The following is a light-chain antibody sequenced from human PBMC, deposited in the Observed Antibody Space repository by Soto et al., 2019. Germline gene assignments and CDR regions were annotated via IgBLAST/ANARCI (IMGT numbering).Light chain of an antibody. CDR1: SSDVGGYNY. CDR2: DVS. CDR3: CSYAGSYSYVV. J-gene: IGLJ2*01. Sequence: QSALTQPRSVSGSLGQSVTISCTGTSSDVGGYNYVSWYQQHPGKPPKLIIYDVSERPSGVPDRFSGSKSGNTASLTISGLQAEDEADYCCCSYAGSYSYVVFGGGTKLTVL. V-gene: IGLV2-11*01.